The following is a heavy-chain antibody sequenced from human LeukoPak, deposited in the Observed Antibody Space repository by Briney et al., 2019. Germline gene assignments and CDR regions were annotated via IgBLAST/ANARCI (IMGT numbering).Heavy chain of an antibody. Sequence: ASVKVSCKASGYTFTSYDINWVRQATGQGPEWMGWMNPNSGNTGYAQKFQGRVTMARNTSISTAYMELSSLRSEDTAVYYCARGSFSYDSSGHNWFDPWGQGTLVTVSS. D-gene: IGHD3-22*01. CDR2: MNPNSGNT. CDR1: GYTFTSYD. V-gene: IGHV1-8*01. CDR3: ARGSFSYDSSGHNWFDP. J-gene: IGHJ5*02.